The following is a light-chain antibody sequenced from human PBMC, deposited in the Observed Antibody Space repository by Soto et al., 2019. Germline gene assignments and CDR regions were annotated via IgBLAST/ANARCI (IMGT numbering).Light chain of an antibody. V-gene: IGKV3-20*01. Sequence: IVLTQSPGTLSLSPGERATLSCRASQSVSSSYLAWYKQKPGQAPRLLFYGASSRATGIPDRFSCSGSGTDFTLTISRLEPEDFAVYYCQQYGISPREYNLGQGTKLEIK. CDR3: QQYGISPREYN. CDR2: GAS. J-gene: IGKJ2*01. CDR1: QSVSSSY.